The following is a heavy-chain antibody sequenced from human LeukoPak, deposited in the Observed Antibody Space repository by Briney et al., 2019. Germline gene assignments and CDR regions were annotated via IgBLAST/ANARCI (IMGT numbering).Heavy chain of an antibody. D-gene: IGHD1-26*01. CDR1: GFTFSSYT. J-gene: IGHJ6*03. CDR2: ISSSSSYI. V-gene: IGHV3-21*01. Sequence: RRGSLRLSCAASGFTFSSYTMKWVRQAPGQGLEWVSSISSSSSYIYYADSVKGRFTISRDKAKNSLFLQMNSLRAEDTAVYFCARATWDPNYYYYMDVWGKGTTVTISS. CDR3: ARATWDPNYYYYMDV.